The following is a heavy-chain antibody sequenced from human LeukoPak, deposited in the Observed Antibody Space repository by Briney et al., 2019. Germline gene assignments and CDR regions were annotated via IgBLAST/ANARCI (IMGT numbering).Heavy chain of an antibody. CDR3: ARAHDGPQQLVASLVYFDY. V-gene: IGHV3-21*01. CDR1: GFTFSSYA. D-gene: IGHD6-6*01. CDR2: ISSSSSYI. J-gene: IGHJ4*02. Sequence: PGGSLRLSCAASGFTFSSYAMHWVRQAPGKGLEWVSSISSSSSYIYYADSVKGRFTISRDNAKNSLYLQMNSLRAEDTAVYYCARAHDGPQQLVASLVYFDYWGQGTLVTVSS.